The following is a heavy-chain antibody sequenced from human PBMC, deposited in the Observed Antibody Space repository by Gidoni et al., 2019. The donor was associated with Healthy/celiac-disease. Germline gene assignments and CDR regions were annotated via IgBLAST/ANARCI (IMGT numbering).Heavy chain of an antibody. V-gene: IGHV3-23*04. J-gene: IGHJ4*02. D-gene: IGHD3-10*01. Sequence: EVQLVESGGGLVQPGGSLRLSCAASGFTFSSYAMSWVRQAPGKGLEWVSAISGSGGSTYYADSVKGRFTISRDNSKNTLYLQMNSLRAEDTAVYYCAKDPHTWVLLTYYFDYWGQGTLVTVSS. CDR1: GFTFSSYA. CDR3: AKDPHTWVLLTYYFDY. CDR2: ISGSGGST.